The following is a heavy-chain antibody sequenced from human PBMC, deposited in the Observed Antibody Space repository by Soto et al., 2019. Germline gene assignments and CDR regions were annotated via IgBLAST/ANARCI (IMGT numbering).Heavy chain of an antibody. CDR1: GFIFSDHY. CDR3: TRISLVGATGGRYFDS. CDR2: IKNKANSYTT. J-gene: IGHJ4*02. Sequence: VQLVESGGGLVQPGGSLRLSCAASGFIFSDHYMDWVRQAPGKGLEWVGRIKNKANSYTTEYAASVKGRFTISRDDSRISLNLKMNSRKPGDAAFYYCTRISLVGATGGRYFDSWGQGPLLTVSS. D-gene: IGHD1-26*01. V-gene: IGHV3-72*01.